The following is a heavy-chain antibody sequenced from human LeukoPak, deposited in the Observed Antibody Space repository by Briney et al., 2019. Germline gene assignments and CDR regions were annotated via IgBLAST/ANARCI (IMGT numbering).Heavy chain of an antibody. V-gene: IGHV4-39*01. CDR3: ARLVYDSRGYYFDY. CDR2: IYYSGST. Sequence: PSETLSLTCTVSGGSVSSSNYYWGWIRQPPGKGLEWIGSIYYSGSTYYNPSLKSRVTISVDTSKNQFSLKLSSVTAADTAVYHCARLVYDSRGYYFDYWGQGTLVTVSS. J-gene: IGHJ4*02. D-gene: IGHD3-22*01. CDR1: GGSVSSSNYY.